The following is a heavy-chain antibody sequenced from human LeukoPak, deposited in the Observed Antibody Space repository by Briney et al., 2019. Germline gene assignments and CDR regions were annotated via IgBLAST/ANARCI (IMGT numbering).Heavy chain of an antibody. CDR1: GFTFSSYW. Sequence: GGSLSLSCAASGFTFSSYWMSWVRPAPGKGLEWVANIKQDGSEKYYVDSVKGRSTISRDNAKNSLYLQMNSLRAEDTAVYYCAKDPPRGSSSWYFDYWGQGTLVTVSS. D-gene: IGHD6-13*01. V-gene: IGHV3-7*01. CDR3: AKDPPRGSSSWYFDY. CDR2: IKQDGSEK. J-gene: IGHJ4*02.